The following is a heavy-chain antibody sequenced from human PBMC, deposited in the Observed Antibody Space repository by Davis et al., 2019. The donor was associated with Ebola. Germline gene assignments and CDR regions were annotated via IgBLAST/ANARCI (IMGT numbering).Heavy chain of an antibody. J-gene: IGHJ3*02. CDR3: ATLRRTITGMDDAFDI. D-gene: IGHD1-20*01. Sequence: GESLKISCKASGYTFTRYWIVWVRQMPGKGLEWMGIIYPGDSDTRYSPSFRGQVTISADNSIKTAFLHWSSLKASDTAMYYCATLRRTITGMDDAFDIWGQGTMVTVSS. CDR1: GYTFTRYW. CDR2: IYPGDSDT. V-gene: IGHV5-51*01.